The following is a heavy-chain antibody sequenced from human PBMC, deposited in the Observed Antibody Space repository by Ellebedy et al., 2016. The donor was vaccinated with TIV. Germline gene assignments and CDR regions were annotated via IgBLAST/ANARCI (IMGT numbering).Heavy chain of an antibody. J-gene: IGHJ4*02. D-gene: IGHD3-22*01. CDR3: ARHVERSDSSGYTTYYFDY. CDR1: GYTFTSYG. Sequence: AALVKVSCKASGYTFTSYGISWVRQAPGQGLEWMGWISAYNGNTNYAQKLQGRVTMTTDTSTSTAYMELRSLRSDDTAVYYCARHVERSDSSGYTTYYFDYWGQGTLVTVSS. V-gene: IGHV1-18*01. CDR2: ISAYNGNT.